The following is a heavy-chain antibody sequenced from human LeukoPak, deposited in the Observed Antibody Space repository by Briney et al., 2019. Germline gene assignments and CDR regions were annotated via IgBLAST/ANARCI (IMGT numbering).Heavy chain of an antibody. CDR1: GFTFRSYA. CDR3: AQDGTTTRYNWFDS. CDR2: IIADFDTT. Sequence: GGSLRLSCAASGFTFRSYAMRWVRQAPGKGLEWVSGIIADFDTTYYADSVRGRFTISRDPSKNTLYLQMNSLRAEDTAIYYCAQDGTTTRYNWFDSWGQGTLVTVSS. V-gene: IGHV3-23*01. D-gene: IGHD1-7*01. J-gene: IGHJ5*01.